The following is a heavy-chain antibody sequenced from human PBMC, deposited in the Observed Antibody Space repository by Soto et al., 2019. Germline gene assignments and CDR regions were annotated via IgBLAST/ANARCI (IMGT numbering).Heavy chain of an antibody. CDR2: IYHSGST. D-gene: IGHD3-10*01. CDR3: VGSGSYYWFDP. Sequence: SETLSLTCAVSGYSISSGYYWGWIRQPPGKRLEWIGSIYHSGSTYYNPSLKSRVTISVDTSKNQFSLKLSSVTAADTAVYYCVGSGSYYWFDPWGQGTLVTVSS. CDR1: GYSISSGYY. V-gene: IGHV4-38-2*01. J-gene: IGHJ5*02.